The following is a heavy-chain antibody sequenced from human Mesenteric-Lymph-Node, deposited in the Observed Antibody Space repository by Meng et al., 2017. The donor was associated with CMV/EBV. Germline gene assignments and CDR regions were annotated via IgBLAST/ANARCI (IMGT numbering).Heavy chain of an antibody. D-gene: IGHD3-16*01. Sequence: QVQLVQSRAEVGKPGASVKVSCKASGYTFTDFYIHWVRQATGQGLEWMGRINPNSGVSNSAQNFQGRVTLTRDTSANTAYMELSSLRSDDTAVYYCARTNNWGFDYWGQGTLVTVSS. J-gene: IGHJ4*02. CDR2: INPNSGVS. CDR3: ARTNNWGFDY. V-gene: IGHV1-2*06. CDR1: GYTFTDFY.